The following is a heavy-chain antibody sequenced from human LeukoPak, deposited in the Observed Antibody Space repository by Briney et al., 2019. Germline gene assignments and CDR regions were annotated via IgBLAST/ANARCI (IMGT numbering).Heavy chain of an antibody. CDR3: AREVGTYSSRGGFYYYYMDV. CDR1: GGSFSGYY. V-gene: IGHV4-34*01. D-gene: IGHD6-13*01. J-gene: IGHJ6*03. Sequence: SETLSLTCAVYGGSFSGYYWSWIRQPPGKGLEWIGEINHSGSTNYNPSLKSRVTISADTSKNQFSLRLSSVTAADTAVYYCAREVGTYSSRGGFYYYYMDVWGKGTTVTVSS. CDR2: INHSGST.